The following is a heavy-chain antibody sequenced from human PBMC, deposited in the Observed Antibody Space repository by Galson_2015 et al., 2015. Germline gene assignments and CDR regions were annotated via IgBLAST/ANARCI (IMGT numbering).Heavy chain of an antibody. CDR2: INTNTGNP. CDR1: GYTFTTYA. CDR3: ARDYGGGSPDY. V-gene: IGHV7-4-1*02. D-gene: IGHD2-15*01. Sequence: SVKVSCKASGYTFTTYAINWVRQAPGQGLEWMGWINTNTGNPTYAQGFTGRFVFPLDTSVSTAYLQISSLKSEDTAVYYCARDYGGGSPDYWGQGTLVTVSS. J-gene: IGHJ4*02.